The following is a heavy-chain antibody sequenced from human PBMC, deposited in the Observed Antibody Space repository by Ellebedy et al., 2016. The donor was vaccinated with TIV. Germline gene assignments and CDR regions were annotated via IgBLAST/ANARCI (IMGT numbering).Heavy chain of an antibody. J-gene: IGHJ4*02. CDR3: ARDYGDYAGKTFYLDY. V-gene: IGHV3-30*04. CDR1: GFIFSRYA. CDR2: ISYDGSDE. D-gene: IGHD4-17*01. Sequence: GESLKISCAASGFIFSRYAMHWGRQAPGQGLEWVVLISYDGSDEYYSDSVKGRFTISRENSKNTLYLQMNNVRVEDTAVYYCARDYGDYAGKTFYLDYWGQGTLVTVSS.